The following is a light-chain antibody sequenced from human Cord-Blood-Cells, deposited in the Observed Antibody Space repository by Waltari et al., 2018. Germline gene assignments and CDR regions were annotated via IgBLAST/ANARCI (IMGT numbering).Light chain of an antibody. Sequence: EIVMTQLPATLSVSPGERATLSCRASQSVSSNLAWYQQKPGQAPRLLIYGASTRATGIPARFSGSGSGTEFTLTISSLQSEDFAVYYCQQYNNWPPNTFGQGTKLEIK. V-gene: IGKV3-15*01. CDR2: GAS. CDR3: QQYNNWPPNT. CDR1: QSVSSN. J-gene: IGKJ2*01.